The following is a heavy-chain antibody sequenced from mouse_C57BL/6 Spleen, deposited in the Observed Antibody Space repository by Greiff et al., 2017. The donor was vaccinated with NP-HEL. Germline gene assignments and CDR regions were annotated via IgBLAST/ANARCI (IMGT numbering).Heavy chain of an antibody. CDR2: ISDGGSYT. Sequence: EVQLQESGGGLVKPGGSLKLSCAASGFTFSSYAMSWVRQTPEKRLEWVATISDGGSYTYYPDNVKGRFTISRDNAKNNLYLQMSHLKSEDTAMYYCAREDGYYWYFDVWGTGTTVTVSS. CDR1: GFTFSSYA. D-gene: IGHD2-3*01. CDR3: AREDGYYWYFDV. V-gene: IGHV5-4*01. J-gene: IGHJ1*03.